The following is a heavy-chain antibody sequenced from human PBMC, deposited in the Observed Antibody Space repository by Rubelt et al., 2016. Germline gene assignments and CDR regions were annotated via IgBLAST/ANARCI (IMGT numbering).Heavy chain of an antibody. D-gene: IGHD3/OR15-3a*01. J-gene: IGHJ5*01. CDR3: ARGGLWFDS. V-gene: IGHV4-59*01. CDR1: GGSITNYF. Sequence: QVRLQESGPGLVKPSGTLSLTCTVSGGSITNYFWNWIRQPPGKGLERIGKIYYSGSTNYNPSLKSRVTISVDMSKNHFSLILSPVAAADTAVYYCARGGLWFDSWGQGTLVSVSS. CDR2: IYYSGST.